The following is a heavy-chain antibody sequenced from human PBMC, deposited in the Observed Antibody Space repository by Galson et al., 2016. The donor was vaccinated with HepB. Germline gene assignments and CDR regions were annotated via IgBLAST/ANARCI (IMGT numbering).Heavy chain of an antibody. D-gene: IGHD6-6*01. CDR1: GFTFTTYS. CDR2: ISGAGHSA. J-gene: IGHJ4*02. CDR3: AKPAQVLSSSDNYYFES. V-gene: IGHV3-23*01. Sequence: SLRLSCAASGFTFTTYSMNWVRQAPGKGLEWVSTISGAGHSAYYADSVKGRFTVSRDNSKNTLYLLLSSLTIDDSAIYYCAKPAQVLSSSDNYYFESWGQGTLVFVAS.